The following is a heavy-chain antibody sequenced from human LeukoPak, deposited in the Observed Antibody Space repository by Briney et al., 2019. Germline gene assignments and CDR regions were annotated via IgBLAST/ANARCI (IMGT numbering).Heavy chain of an antibody. V-gene: IGHV3-7*03. CDR2: VNRDGSET. CDR3: ARNNGMDV. CDR1: GFTLSNHW. Sequence: GGSLRRSCAASGFTLSNHWMTWVRQVPGRGPEWVANVNRDGSETYYLDSVKGRFTISKDNAKNSLYLQMNSLRAEDTALYHCARNNGMDVWGQGTTVIVSS. J-gene: IGHJ6*02.